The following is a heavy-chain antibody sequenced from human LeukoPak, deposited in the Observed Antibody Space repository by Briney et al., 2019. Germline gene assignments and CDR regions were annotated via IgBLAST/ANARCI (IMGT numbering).Heavy chain of an antibody. Sequence: GGSLRLSCAASGFTFSSYAMSWVRQAPGKGLEWVSAISGSGGSTYYADSVKGRFTIPRDNSKNTLYLQMNSLRAEDTAVYYCAKSSSRGTFFDYWGQGTLVTVSS. D-gene: IGHD6-13*01. J-gene: IGHJ4*02. CDR3: AKSSSRGTFFDY. CDR2: ISGSGGST. V-gene: IGHV3-23*01. CDR1: GFTFSSYA.